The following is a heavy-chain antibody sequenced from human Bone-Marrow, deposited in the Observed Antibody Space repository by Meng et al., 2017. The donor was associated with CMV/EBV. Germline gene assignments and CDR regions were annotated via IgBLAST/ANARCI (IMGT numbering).Heavy chain of an antibody. J-gene: IGHJ6*02. Sequence: GGSLRLSCAASGFTVSSNYMSWVRQAPGKGLEWVAVISYDGSNKYYADSVKGRFTISRDNSKNTLYLQMNSLRAEDTAVYYCARGPPNTGIAVARSYYYGMDVWGQGTTVTVSS. CDR1: GFTVSSNY. V-gene: IGHV3-30*03. CDR2: ISYDGSNK. D-gene: IGHD6-19*01. CDR3: ARGPPNTGIAVARSYYYGMDV.